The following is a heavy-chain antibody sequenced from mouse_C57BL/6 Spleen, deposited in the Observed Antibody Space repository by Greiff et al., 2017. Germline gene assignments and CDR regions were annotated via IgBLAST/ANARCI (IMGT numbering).Heavy chain of an antibody. CDR1: GYTFTDYE. V-gene: IGHV1-15*01. Sequence: VQLQQSGAELVRPGASVTLSCKASGYTFTDYEMHWVKQTPVHGLEWIGAIAPETGGTAYNQKFKGKAILTADKSSSTAYMELRSLTSEDSAVYYCTRRWDYHEGFAYWGQGTLVTVSA. CDR3: TRRWDYHEGFAY. CDR2: IAPETGGT. J-gene: IGHJ3*01. D-gene: IGHD1-1*01.